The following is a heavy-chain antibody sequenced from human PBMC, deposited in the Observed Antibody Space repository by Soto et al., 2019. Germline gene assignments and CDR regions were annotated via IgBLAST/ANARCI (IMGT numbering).Heavy chain of an antibody. CDR2: IKSKSDGGTV. J-gene: IGHJ5*02. CDR3: TTGGTLP. Sequence: GGSLRLSCAASGITLSDAWMNWVRQAPGKGLEWVARIKSKSDGGTVDYSAPVKGRFTISRDDSKNTLYLQMNDLNAEDTAVYYCTTGGTLPWGQGTLVTVSS. CDR1: GITLSDAW. V-gene: IGHV3-15*01.